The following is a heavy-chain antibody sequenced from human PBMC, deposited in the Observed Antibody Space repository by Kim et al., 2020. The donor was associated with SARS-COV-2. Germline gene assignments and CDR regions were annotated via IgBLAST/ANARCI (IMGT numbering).Heavy chain of an antibody. V-gene: IGHV5-51*01. D-gene: IGHD3-9*01. J-gene: IGHJ1*01. CDR3: AGTYYDILTGPPWYFRH. CDR1: GYTFTSYW. CDR2: IYTGDADP. Sequence: GESLKISCKDSGYTFTSYWIGWVRQMPGKGLEWMGFIYTGDADPKYSPSFQGQVTISADKSISTAYLQWSSLKASDTAMYYCAGTYYDILTGPPWYFRHWGQGTLVTVSS.